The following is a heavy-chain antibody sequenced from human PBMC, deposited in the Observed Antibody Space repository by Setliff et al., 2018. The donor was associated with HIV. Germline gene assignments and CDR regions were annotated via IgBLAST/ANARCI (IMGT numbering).Heavy chain of an antibody. V-gene: IGHV4-39*01. CDR1: GGSIRSTSHY. J-gene: IGHJ4*02. Sequence: SETLSLTCTGSGGSIRSTSHYWGWIRQPPGKGLEWIGSIYYSGSTHYNPSLKSRVTVSKDTTKNQLSLRLSSVTAAGTAVYYCARRPIKGYGPFDSWGPGTLVTVSS. CDR2: IYYSGST. D-gene: IGHD2-15*01. CDR3: ARRPIKGYGPFDS.